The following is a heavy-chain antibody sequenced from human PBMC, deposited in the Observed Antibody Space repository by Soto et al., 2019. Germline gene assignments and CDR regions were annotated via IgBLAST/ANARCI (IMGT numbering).Heavy chain of an antibody. J-gene: IGHJ6*02. CDR3: AGTDRDFYDRDV. CDR1: GFTFRNYD. D-gene: IGHD1-1*01. CDR2: ISAAGDP. Sequence: EVQLVESGGGLVQPGGSLRLSCEASGFTFRNYDMHWVRQGTGKGLEWVSGISAAGDPDYADSVEGRFTISRENAQSSRFLQMNVHRCGDTAVYYCAGTDRDFYDRDVGGHWTTVLVSS. V-gene: IGHV3-13*05.